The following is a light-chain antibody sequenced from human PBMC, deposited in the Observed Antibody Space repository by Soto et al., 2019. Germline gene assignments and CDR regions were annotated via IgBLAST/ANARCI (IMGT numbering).Light chain of an antibody. CDR3: QQTSSAPFT. V-gene: IGKV1-39*01. Sequence: DIQMTQSPYSLSAAVGDRVTIACRASQNINTYLNWYQQKPGKAPKLLIFDAASLQSGVPSRFSGGGSRTDFTLTITSLQPEDFATYYCQQTSSAPFTFGPGTTVDIK. CDR1: QNINTY. J-gene: IGKJ3*01. CDR2: DAA.